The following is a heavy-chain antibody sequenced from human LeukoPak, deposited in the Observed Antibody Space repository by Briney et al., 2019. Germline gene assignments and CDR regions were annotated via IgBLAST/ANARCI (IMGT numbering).Heavy chain of an antibody. D-gene: IGHD3-22*01. V-gene: IGHV3-74*01. CDR3: ARGNRGYGNFDY. Sequence: GGSLRLSCAASGVTLSSYWMHWVRQAPGKGVVWVSRINSDGTSTSYADSVKGRFTISKDNAKNTLYLQMNSLRAEDTAVYYCARGNRGYGNFDYWGQGTLVTVSS. CDR1: GVTLSSYW. J-gene: IGHJ4*02. CDR2: INSDGTST.